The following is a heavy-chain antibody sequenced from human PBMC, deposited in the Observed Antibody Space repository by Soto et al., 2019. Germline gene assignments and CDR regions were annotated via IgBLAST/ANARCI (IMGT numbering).Heavy chain of an antibody. V-gene: IGHV3-21*01. CDR2: ISSSSSYI. CDR1: GFTFSSYS. J-gene: IGHJ6*02. Sequence: GGSLRLSCAASGFTFSSYSMNWVRQAPGKGLEWVSSISSSSSYIYYADSVKGRFTISRDNAKNSLYLQMNSLRAEDTAVYYCARIEQLWLYGMDVWGQGTTVTVSS. CDR3: ARIEQLWLYGMDV. D-gene: IGHD5-18*01.